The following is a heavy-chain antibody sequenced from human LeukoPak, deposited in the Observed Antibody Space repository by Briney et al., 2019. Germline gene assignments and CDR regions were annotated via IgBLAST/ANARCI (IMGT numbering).Heavy chain of an antibody. D-gene: IGHD1-26*01. CDR2: IIPNSGGT. CDR1: GYTFTGYY. Sequence: GASVKVSCKASGYTFTGYYMHWVRQAPGQGLEWMGWIIPNSGGTNYAQKFQGRVTMTRDTSISTAYMELSRLRSDDTAVYYCARVQGEGAITLYFDYWGQGTLVTVSS. J-gene: IGHJ4*02. CDR3: ARVQGEGAITLYFDY. V-gene: IGHV1-2*02.